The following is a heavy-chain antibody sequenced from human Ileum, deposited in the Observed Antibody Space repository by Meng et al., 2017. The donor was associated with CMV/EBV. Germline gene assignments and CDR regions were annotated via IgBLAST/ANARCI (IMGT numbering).Heavy chain of an antibody. V-gene: IGHV1-18*01. Sequence: ASVKVSCKVSGYSFTSYAISWVRQAPGQGLEWIGWISAYNGKTDYAQTVQGRLTMTTDTSTSTVYMELRSLSSDDTAVYYCAGPGADIEMAHWGQGTLVTVSS. CDR3: AGPGADIEMAH. CDR2: ISAYNGKT. CDR1: GYSFTSYA. J-gene: IGHJ4*02. D-gene: IGHD5-12*01.